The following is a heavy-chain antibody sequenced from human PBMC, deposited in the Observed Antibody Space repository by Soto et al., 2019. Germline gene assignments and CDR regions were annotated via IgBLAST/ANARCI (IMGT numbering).Heavy chain of an antibody. V-gene: IGHV4-59*08. D-gene: IGHD3-10*01. CDR1: SGPSRSHN. CDR3: VRQGLGDLHGLVGV. CDR2: VYYTGSN. J-gene: IGHJ6*02. Sequence: QVQLQQSGPGLVKPSETLSLTCTVSSGPSRSHNWGWIRQPPGRGLEWIGYVYYTGSNSYNPSLRSRVTTSADSSTNHISRTLSAVTAADTAVYYCVRQGLGDLHGLVGVGGQGATVSVSS.